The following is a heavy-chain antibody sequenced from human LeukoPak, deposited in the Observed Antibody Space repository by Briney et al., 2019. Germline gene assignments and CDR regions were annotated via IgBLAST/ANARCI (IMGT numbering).Heavy chain of an antibody. CDR2: IKQDGSEK. Sequence: GRSLRLSCAAFGFTFSSYWMSWVRQAPGKGLEWVANIKQDGSEKYYVDSVKGRFTVSRDNAKNSLYLQMNSLRAEDTAVYYCARAGWNPDYWGQGTLVTVSS. V-gene: IGHV3-7*02. CDR3: ARAGWNPDY. D-gene: IGHD1-1*01. J-gene: IGHJ4*02. CDR1: GFTFSSYW.